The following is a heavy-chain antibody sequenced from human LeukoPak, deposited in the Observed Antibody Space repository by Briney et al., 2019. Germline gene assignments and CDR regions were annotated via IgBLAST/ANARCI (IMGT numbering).Heavy chain of an antibody. V-gene: IGHV1-69*13. CDR2: IFPVFATP. Sequence: SVTVSCTASGATSSNYGISWVRQAPGQGLEWMGGIFPVFATPYYAQKFQGRVTITADESTSIVYMELSSLRSEDTAVFYCATERWEPPFYYYGMDVWGQGTTVIVSS. CDR3: ATERWEPPFYYYGMDV. CDR1: GATSSNYG. D-gene: IGHD1-26*01. J-gene: IGHJ6*02.